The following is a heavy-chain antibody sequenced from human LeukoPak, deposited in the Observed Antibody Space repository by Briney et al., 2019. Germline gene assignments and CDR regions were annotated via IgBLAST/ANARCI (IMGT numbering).Heavy chain of an antibody. CDR3: ARVMGLRYDSSGYGVWFDP. CDR2: IYYSGST. J-gene: IGHJ5*02. CDR1: GGSISSSSYY. V-gene: IGHV4-39*07. D-gene: IGHD3-22*01. Sequence: SETLSLTCTVSGGSISSSSYYWGWNPQPPGKGREWYGSIYYSGSTYYNPSLKSRVTISVDTSKNQFSLKLSSVTAADTAVYYCARVMGLRYDSSGYGVWFDPWGQGTLVTVSS.